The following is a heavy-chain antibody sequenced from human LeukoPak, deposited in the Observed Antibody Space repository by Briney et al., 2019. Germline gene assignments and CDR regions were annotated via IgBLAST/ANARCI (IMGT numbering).Heavy chain of an antibody. D-gene: IGHD6-13*01. CDR3: AARIAAAGGFDY. Sequence: ASVKVSCKASGYTFTGYYMHWVRQAPGQGLEWMGWINPNSGGTNYAQKFQGRVTMTRDTSISTAYMELSRLRSDDTAVYYCAARIAAAGGFDYWGQGTLVTVSS. V-gene: IGHV1-2*02. J-gene: IGHJ4*02. CDR1: GYTFTGYY. CDR2: INPNSGGT.